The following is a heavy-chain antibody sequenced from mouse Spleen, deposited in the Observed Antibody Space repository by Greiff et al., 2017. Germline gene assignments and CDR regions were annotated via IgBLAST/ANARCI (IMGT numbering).Heavy chain of an antibody. V-gene: IGHV1-81*01. CDR2: IYPRSGNT. CDR3: ARSGPTRDYAMDY. J-gene: IGHJ4*01. D-gene: IGHD2-10*01. CDR1: GYTFTSYG. Sequence: VQLVESGAELARPGASVKLSCKASGYTFTSYGISWVKQRTGQGLEWIGEIYPRSGNTYYNEKFKGKATLTADKSSSTAYMELRSLTSEDSAVYFCARSGPTRDYAMDYWGQGTSVTVSS.